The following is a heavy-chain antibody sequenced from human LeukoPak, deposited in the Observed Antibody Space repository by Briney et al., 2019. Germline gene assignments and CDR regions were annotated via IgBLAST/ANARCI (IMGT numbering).Heavy chain of an antibody. CDR1: GYTFTSYG. CDR3: ARNIIQHLVVGGNRFDP. V-gene: IGHV1-18*01. D-gene: IGHD6-6*01. Sequence: GASVKVSFKASGYTFTSYGISWVRHAPGQGHEWVGWISAYNGNTNYDQKLLGRVTMTTDTSTSNTYMELRSQRSGDTAVYYCARNIIQHLVVGGNRFDPWGQGTLVTVSS. CDR2: ISAYNGNT. J-gene: IGHJ5*02.